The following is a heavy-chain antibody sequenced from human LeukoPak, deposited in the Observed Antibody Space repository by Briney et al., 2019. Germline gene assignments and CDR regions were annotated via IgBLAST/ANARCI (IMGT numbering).Heavy chain of an antibody. V-gene: IGHV1-69*06. D-gene: IGHD3-10*01. J-gene: IGHJ4*02. CDR3: ARGLNRWRSGTDFDY. Sequence: ASVKVSCKASGGTFSSYAISWVRQAPGQGLEWMGGIIPIFGTANYAQRFQGRVTITADKSTSTAYMELSSLRSEDTAVYYCARGLNRWRSGTDFDYWGQGTLVTVSS. CDR2: IIPIFGTA. CDR1: GGTFSSYA.